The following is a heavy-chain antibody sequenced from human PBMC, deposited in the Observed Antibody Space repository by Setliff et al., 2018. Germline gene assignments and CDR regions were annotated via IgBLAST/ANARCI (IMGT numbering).Heavy chain of an antibody. CDR1: GYTFTSYY. V-gene: IGHV1-46*01. CDR3: ARERAGGRGFTFGAIYYYYGMDV. J-gene: IGHJ6*02. CDR2: INPSGGST. Sequence: ASVKVSCKASGYTFTSYYMHWVRQAPGQGLEWMGIINPSGGSTSYAQKLRGRVTMTRDTSTSTVYMELSSLRSEDTAVYYCARERAGGRGFTFGAIYYYYGMDVWGQGTTVTVS. D-gene: IGHD3-16*01.